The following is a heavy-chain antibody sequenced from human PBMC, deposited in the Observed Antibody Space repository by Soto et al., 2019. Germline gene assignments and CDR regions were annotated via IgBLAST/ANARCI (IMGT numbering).Heavy chain of an antibody. Sequence: SQTLSLTCAISGDSFSINSAAWNWIRQSPSRGLEWLGRTYYRSKWYNDYAVSVKSRIAINPDTSKNQFSLQLNSVTPEDTAVYYCARAAAAGGYYYYGMDVWGQGTTVTVSS. D-gene: IGHD6-13*01. J-gene: IGHJ6*02. CDR3: ARAAAAGGYYYYGMDV. V-gene: IGHV6-1*01. CDR1: GDSFSINSAA. CDR2: TYYRSKWYN.